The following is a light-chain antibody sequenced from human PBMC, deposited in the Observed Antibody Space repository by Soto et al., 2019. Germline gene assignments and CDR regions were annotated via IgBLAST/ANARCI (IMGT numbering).Light chain of an antibody. CDR2: KAS. V-gene: IGKV1-5*03. CDR1: QSIGRW. CDR3: QHYNSYSEA. J-gene: IGKJ1*01. Sequence: DIQMTQSPSTLSASLGDTVTGXXRASQSIGRWLAWYQQKPGKAPKLXIYKASTLKSGVPSRFSGSGSGTEFTLTISSLQPDDFATYYCQHYNSYSEAFGQGTKVDIK.